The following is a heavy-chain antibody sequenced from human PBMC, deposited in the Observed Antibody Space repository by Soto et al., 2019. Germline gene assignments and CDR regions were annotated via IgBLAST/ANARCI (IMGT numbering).Heavy chain of an antibody. D-gene: IGHD3-16*01. CDR2: VKSKVDGSHS. CDR1: GFTFKGAW. Sequence: PGGSLRLSCVASGFTFKGAWMNWVRQAPGKGLEWVGRVKSKVDGSHSYYVGSVKGRFTISKDNAKNSVYLQMNSLRAEDTAVYYCARDTIMRDFDYWGQGTLVTVSS. V-gene: IGHV3-7*01. CDR3: ARDTIMRDFDY. J-gene: IGHJ4*02.